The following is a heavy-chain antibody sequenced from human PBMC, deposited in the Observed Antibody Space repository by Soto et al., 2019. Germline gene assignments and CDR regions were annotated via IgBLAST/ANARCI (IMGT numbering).Heavy chain of an antibody. CDR3: AKFRGPSYSYYYMDV. D-gene: IGHD3-16*01. CDR1: GFTFGTYA. V-gene: IGHV3-23*01. CDR2: ISGSGRTT. J-gene: IGHJ6*03. Sequence: EVQLLESGGGLVQPGGSLRLSCAASGFTFGTYAMKWVRQAPGRGLECVSFISGSGRTTYYAESVKGRFTVSRDNSKSTMYLQMNSLRAEDTALYYCAKFRGPSYSYYYMDVWGKGTTVTVSS.